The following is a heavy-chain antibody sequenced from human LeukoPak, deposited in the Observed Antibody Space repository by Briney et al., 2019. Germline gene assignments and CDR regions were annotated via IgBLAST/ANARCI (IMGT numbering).Heavy chain of an antibody. V-gene: IGHV3-73*01. CDR1: GFTFSGSA. CDR3: ASSRWLQFDY. J-gene: IGHJ4*02. D-gene: IGHD5-12*01. CDR2: IRSKANSYAT. Sequence: GGSLRLSCAASGFTFSGSAMHWVRQASGKGLEWVGRIRSKANSYATAYAASVKGRFTISRDDSKNTAYLQMNSLKTEDTAVYYCASSRWLQFDYWGQGTLVTVSS.